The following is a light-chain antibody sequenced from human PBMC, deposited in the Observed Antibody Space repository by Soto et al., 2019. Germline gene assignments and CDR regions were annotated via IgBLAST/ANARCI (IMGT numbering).Light chain of an antibody. CDR1: QSIGSW. J-gene: IGKJ4*01. CDR2: KTS. CDR3: QQYHAYPLT. V-gene: IGKV1-5*03. Sequence: DIKMTQSPSTLSASVGETVTITCRASQSIGSWLAWYQQTPGKVPKLLMFKTSTLETGAPSRFSGSGSGTEFTLTISSLQPDDSATYYCQQYHAYPLTFGGGTRVEI.